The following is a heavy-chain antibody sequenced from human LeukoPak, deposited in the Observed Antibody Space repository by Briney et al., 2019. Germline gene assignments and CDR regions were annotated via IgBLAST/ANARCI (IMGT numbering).Heavy chain of an antibody. CDR3: AKGYDFWSGYLDY. CDR1: GFTFDDYA. J-gene: IGHJ4*02. D-gene: IGHD3-3*01. CDR2: ISWNSGSI. V-gene: IGHV3-9*01. Sequence: GGSLRLSCAASGFTFDDYAMHWVRQAPGKGLEWVSGISWNSGSIGYADSVKGRFTISRDNAKNSLYLQMNSLRAEDTALYYCAKGYDFWSGYLDYWGQGTLVTVSS.